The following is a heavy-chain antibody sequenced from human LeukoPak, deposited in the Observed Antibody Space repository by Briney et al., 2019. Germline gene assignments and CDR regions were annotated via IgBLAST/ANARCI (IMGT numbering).Heavy chain of an antibody. CDR3: ATITPPKSAPHYYGLS. Sequence: ASVKVSCKVSGYTLTELSTHWVRQAPGKGLEWMGGFDPEDGETIYAQKFQGRVTMTEDTSTDTAYMELSSLRSEDTAVYYCATITPPKSAPHYYGLSWGQGTLVTVSS. V-gene: IGHV1-24*01. J-gene: IGHJ4*02. D-gene: IGHD3-10*01. CDR2: FDPEDGET. CDR1: GYTLTELS.